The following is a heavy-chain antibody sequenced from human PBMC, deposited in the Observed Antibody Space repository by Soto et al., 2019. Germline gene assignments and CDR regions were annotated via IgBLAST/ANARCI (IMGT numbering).Heavy chain of an antibody. D-gene: IGHD3-9*01. CDR1: GGSIGSSSYY. CDR3: ARLLYYDILTGYRLHYYYYGMDV. Sequence: SETLSLTCTVSGGSIGSSSYYWGWIRQPPGKGLEWIGSIYYSGSTYYNPSLKSRVTISVDTSKNQFSLKLSSVTAADTAVYYCARLLYYDILTGYRLHYYYYGMDVWGQGTTVTVSS. J-gene: IGHJ6*02. CDR2: IYYSGST. V-gene: IGHV4-39*01.